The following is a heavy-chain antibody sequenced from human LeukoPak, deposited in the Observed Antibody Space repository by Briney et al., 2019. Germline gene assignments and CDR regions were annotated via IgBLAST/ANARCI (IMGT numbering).Heavy chain of an antibody. D-gene: IGHD1-1*01. Sequence: ASVKVSCKASGYTFTSYDINWVRQATGQGLEWMGWINPNSGGTNYAQKFQGRVTMTRDTSISTAYMELSRLRSDDTAVYYCARGAGSKFDYWGQGTLVTVSS. J-gene: IGHJ4*02. CDR3: ARGAGSKFDY. V-gene: IGHV1-2*02. CDR2: INPNSGGT. CDR1: GYTFTSYD.